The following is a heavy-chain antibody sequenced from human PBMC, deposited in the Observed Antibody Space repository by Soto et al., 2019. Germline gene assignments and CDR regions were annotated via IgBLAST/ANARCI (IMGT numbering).Heavy chain of an antibody. D-gene: IGHD2-15*01. CDR2: INDSGGT. V-gene: IGHV4-34*01. J-gene: IGHJ4*02. CDR3: ARGRKGLGGSCYVD. CDR1: GGSFSGYY. Sequence: SETLSLTCAVYGGSFSGYYWPWIRQPPGKGLEWIGEINDSGGTDYNPSLKSRVTISLDTSKNQLSLKLSSVTAADTAVYYCARGRKGLGGSCYVDWGQGPLVTVSS.